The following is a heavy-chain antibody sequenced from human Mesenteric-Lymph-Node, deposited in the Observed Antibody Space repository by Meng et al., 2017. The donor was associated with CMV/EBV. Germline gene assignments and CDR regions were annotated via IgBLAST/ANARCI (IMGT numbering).Heavy chain of an antibody. D-gene: IGHD2-2*01. CDR3: ASERQVVPAASENDY. Sequence: GGSLRLSCAASGFTFSSYGMHWVRQAPGKGLEWVSSISSSSSYIYYADSVKGRFTISRDNAKNSLYLQMNSLRAEDTAVYYCASERQVVPAASENDYWGQGTLVTAPQ. J-gene: IGHJ4*02. CDR2: ISSSSSYI. CDR1: GFTFSSYG. V-gene: IGHV3-21*01.